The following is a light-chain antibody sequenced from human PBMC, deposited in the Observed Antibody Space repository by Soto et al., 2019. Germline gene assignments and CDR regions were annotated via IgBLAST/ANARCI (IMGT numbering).Light chain of an antibody. CDR1: SSDVGAYTS. CDR2: EVS. V-gene: IGLV2-14*01. Sequence: QSVLTQPASVSGSPGQSITISCSGTSSDVGAYTSVSWYQQHPGKAPKLMIYEVSNRPSGVSNRFSGSKSANTASLTISGLQADDKAHFYCTSYTSDNRSYVFGTGTKVTVL. J-gene: IGLJ1*01. CDR3: TSYTSDNRSYV.